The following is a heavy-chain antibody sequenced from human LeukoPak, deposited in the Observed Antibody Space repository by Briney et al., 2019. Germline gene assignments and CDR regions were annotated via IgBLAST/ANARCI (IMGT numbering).Heavy chain of an antibody. CDR3: AKGGIAVAGTWFDP. Sequence: AGRSLRLSCAASGFTFDDYAMHWVRQAPGKGLEWVSGISWNGGNIGYADSVKGRFIISRDNARNSLYLQMNSLRAEDMALYYCAKGGIAVAGTWFDPWGQGTLVTVSS. D-gene: IGHD6-19*01. CDR2: ISWNGGNI. CDR1: GFTFDDYA. V-gene: IGHV3-9*03. J-gene: IGHJ5*02.